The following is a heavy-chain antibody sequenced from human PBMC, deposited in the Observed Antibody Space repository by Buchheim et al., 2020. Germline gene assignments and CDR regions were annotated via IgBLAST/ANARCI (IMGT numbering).Heavy chain of an antibody. D-gene: IGHD4-23*01. CDR3: ARETPDTHDY. V-gene: IGHV3-48*03. CDR1: GFTFSSYE. J-gene: IGHJ4*02. CDR2: TSSSGGTV. Sequence: EVQLVESGGGLVQPGGSLRLSCGASGFTFSSYEMNWVRQAPGKGLEWVAYTSSSGGTVHYADSVKGRFTISRDNARNSVYLHMNSLGVEDTAVYYCARETPDTHDYWGQGTL.